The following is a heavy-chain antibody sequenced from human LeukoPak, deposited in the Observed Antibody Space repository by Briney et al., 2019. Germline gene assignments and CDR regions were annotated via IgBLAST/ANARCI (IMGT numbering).Heavy chain of an antibody. CDR2: INDSGST. J-gene: IGHJ4*02. CDR1: GGSFTDYY. Sequence: SETLSLTCAISGGSFTDYYWSWIRQPPGKGLEWIGDINDSGSTNSSPSLKSRVVISLDTSKSQLSLKLSPVTAADTATYFCARAGRGTSSRALDYWGQGTLVTDTS. V-gene: IGHV4-34*01. D-gene: IGHD1-1*01. CDR3: ARAGRGTSSRALDY.